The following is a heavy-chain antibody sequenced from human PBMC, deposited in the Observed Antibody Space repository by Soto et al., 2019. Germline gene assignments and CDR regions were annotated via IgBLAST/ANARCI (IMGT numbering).Heavy chain of an antibody. Sequence: SEGVAVSCPLSGDVIRIVIYDWSSIRQTRGRGVEWIASMYHGGTTYSNPSLKSRVTISVDTSKNQFSLRLTSVTAADAAVYYCARRGVRAAATNWFEPWGQGTLVTVS. V-gene: IGHV4-39*01. CDR3: ARRGVRAAATNWFEP. J-gene: IGHJ5*02. CDR1: GDVIRIVIYD. D-gene: IGHD6-13*01. CDR2: MYHGGTT.